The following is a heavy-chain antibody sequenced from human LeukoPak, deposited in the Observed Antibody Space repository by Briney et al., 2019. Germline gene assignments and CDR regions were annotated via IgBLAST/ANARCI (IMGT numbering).Heavy chain of an antibody. J-gene: IGHJ5*02. Sequence: SETLSLTCAVYGGSFSGYYWSWIRQPPGKGLEWIGEINHSGSTNYNPSLKSRVTISVDTSKNQFSLKLSSVTAADTAVYYCARGPRMGIVREVTINWFDPWGQGTLVTV. V-gene: IGHV4-34*01. CDR2: INHSGST. CDR1: GGSFSGYY. CDR3: ARGPRMGIVREVTINWFDP. D-gene: IGHD3-10*01.